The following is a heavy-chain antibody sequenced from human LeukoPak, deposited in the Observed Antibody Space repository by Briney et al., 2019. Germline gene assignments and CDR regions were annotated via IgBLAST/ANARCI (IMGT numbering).Heavy chain of an antibody. Sequence: GGSLRLSCAASGFTFSTYAVNWVRQAPGKGLEWVSTISGSGDSTYYADSVKGRFTISRDNSKDTLYLQMSSVRVDDTAVYYCARDRGRYYDSHGFYWGYYFASWGQGILVTVST. CDR3: ARDRGRYYDSHGFYWGYYFAS. CDR2: ISGSGDST. J-gene: IGHJ4*02. V-gene: IGHV3-23*01. CDR1: GFTFSTYA. D-gene: IGHD3-22*01.